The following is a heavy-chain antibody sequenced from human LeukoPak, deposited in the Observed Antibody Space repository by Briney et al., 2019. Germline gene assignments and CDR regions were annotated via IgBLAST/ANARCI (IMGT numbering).Heavy chain of an antibody. D-gene: IGHD1-26*01. CDR1: GGSISSYY. J-gene: IGHJ4*02. Sequence: PSETLSLTCTVSGGSISSYYWSWIRQPPGKGLEWIGYIYYRGSTNYNPSLKSRVTISVDTSKNQFSLKLGSVTAADTAVYYCTYSGSNYPDYWGQGTLVTVSS. CDR3: TYSGSNYPDY. V-gene: IGHV4-59*12. CDR2: IYYRGST.